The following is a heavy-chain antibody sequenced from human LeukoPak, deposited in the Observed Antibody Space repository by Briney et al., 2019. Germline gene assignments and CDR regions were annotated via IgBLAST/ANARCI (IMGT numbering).Heavy chain of an antibody. Sequence: SETLSLTCAVSGGSISSYNWAWSRQPPGKGLEWIGYIYYSGITDYNPSLKSRVTMSVDTSKNQFSLKLTSVTAADTAVYYCAREGSGAAGTFDYWGQGTLVTVSS. J-gene: IGHJ4*02. V-gene: IGHV4-59*01. CDR2: IYYSGIT. CDR3: AREGSGAAGTFDY. CDR1: GGSISSYN. D-gene: IGHD6-19*01.